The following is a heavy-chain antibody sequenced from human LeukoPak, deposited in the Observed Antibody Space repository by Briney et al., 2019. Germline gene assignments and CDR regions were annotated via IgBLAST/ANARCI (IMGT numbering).Heavy chain of an antibody. J-gene: IGHJ4*02. D-gene: IGHD5-18*01. Sequence: SETLSLTCAVSGGSISSSNWWSWVRQPPGKGLEWIGEIYHSGSTNYNPSLKSRVTISVDKSKNQFSLKLSSVTAADTAVYYCARTSGYSYGTPIDYWGQGTLVTVSS. CDR2: IYHSGST. CDR1: GGSISSSNW. V-gene: IGHV4-4*02. CDR3: ARTSGYSYGTPIDY.